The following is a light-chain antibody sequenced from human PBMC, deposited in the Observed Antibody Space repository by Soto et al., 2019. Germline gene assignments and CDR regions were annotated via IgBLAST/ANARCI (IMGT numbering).Light chain of an antibody. CDR3: SSYTSSSTHV. CDR1: SSDVGGYNY. CDR2: VVS. J-gene: IGLJ1*01. Sequence: SPVTQPASFSVSPGHSITISCAGTSSDVGGYNYVFCYQQYPGKAPKLMIYVVSNRPSGVSNRFSGSKSGNTASLTISGLQAEDEADYYCSSYTSSSTHVFATGTKVTVL. V-gene: IGLV2-14*01.